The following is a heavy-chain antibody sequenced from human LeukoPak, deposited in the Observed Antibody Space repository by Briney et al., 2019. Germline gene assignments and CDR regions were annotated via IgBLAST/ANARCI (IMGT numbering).Heavy chain of an antibody. J-gene: IGHJ4*02. Sequence: GASVKVSCKASGFPFTSYAIHWVRQAPGQRREWMGWVNADNSNTKYSQEFQGRVTITRDTSASTAYMDLNSLRSEDMAVYYCAVGDYYYDTRFDYWGQGTLVTVSS. CDR3: AVGDYYYDTRFDY. V-gene: IGHV1-3*03. D-gene: IGHD3-22*01. CDR1: GFPFTSYA. CDR2: VNADNSNT.